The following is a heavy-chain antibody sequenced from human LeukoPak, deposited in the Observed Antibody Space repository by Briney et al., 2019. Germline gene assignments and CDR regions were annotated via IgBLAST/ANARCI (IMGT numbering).Heavy chain of an antibody. CDR3: ARDQYLDY. V-gene: IGHV3-11*01. CDR2: ISRGGNSI. Sequence: PGESLRLSCAASGFTFSDYYMNWLRQAPGKGLEWVSSISRGGNSIYYAESVKGRFTISRDNAKNSLYLQMNSLRAEDTAVYYCARDQYLDYGGQGTLVTVSS. J-gene: IGHJ4*02. CDR1: GFTFSDYY.